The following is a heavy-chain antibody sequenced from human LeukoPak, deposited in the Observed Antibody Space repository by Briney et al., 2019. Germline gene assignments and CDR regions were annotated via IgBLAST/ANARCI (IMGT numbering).Heavy chain of an antibody. CDR1: GFTFNTYS. Sequence: KTGGSLRLSCEASGFTFNTYSMNWARQAPGKGLEWVSSISGSSSYIYYADSVKGRFSISRDNAKDSLYLQMNSLRAEDTAVYYCARDLLGWELHYFDYWGQGTLVTVSS. J-gene: IGHJ4*02. D-gene: IGHD1-26*01. CDR2: ISGSSSYI. V-gene: IGHV3-21*01. CDR3: ARDLLGWELHYFDY.